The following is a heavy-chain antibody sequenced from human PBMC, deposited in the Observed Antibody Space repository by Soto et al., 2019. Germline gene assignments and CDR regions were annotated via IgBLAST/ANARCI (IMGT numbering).Heavy chain of an antibody. J-gene: IGHJ5*01. Sequence: LLPLCHTCGVDGGRLVQSYRPRIRQKPRKGLEWIGEINHVGGANYTRSLKSRVTMSVDTSQKQFSRRLISVTAAGTAMYFCVRIRYRLPSSVLWLDSWGQGTPVTVSS. CDR1: GGRLVQSY. CDR3: VRIRYRLPSSVLWLDS. CDR2: INHVGGA. D-gene: IGHD2-21*01. V-gene: IGHV4-34*01.